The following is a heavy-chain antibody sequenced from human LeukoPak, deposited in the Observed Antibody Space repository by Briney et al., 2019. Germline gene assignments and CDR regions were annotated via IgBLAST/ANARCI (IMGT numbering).Heavy chain of an antibody. D-gene: IGHD3-3*01. Sequence: ASVKVSCKASGYTFTSYGISWVRQAPGQGLEWMGWISAYNGNTNYAQKLQGRVTMTTDTSTSTAYMELRSLRSDDTAVYYCARGAYYDFWSGQDPGPWDYWGQGTLVTVSS. J-gene: IGHJ4*02. CDR1: GYTFTSYG. CDR2: ISAYNGNT. V-gene: IGHV1-18*01. CDR3: ARGAYYDFWSGQDPGPWDY.